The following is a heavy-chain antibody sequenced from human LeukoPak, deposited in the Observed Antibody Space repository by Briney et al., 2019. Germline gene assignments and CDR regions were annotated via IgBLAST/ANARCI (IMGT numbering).Heavy chain of an antibody. J-gene: IGHJ5*02. CDR3: ARTVGIIWWFDP. CDR1: GGSISSYY. V-gene: IGHV4-59*01. D-gene: IGHD3-10*01. CDR2: IYYSGST. Sequence: SETLSLTCTVSGGSISSYYWSWIRQPPGKGLEWIGYIYYSGSTNYNPSLKSRVTISVDTSKNQFSLKLSSVTAADTAVYYCARTVGIIWWFDPWGQGTLVTVSS.